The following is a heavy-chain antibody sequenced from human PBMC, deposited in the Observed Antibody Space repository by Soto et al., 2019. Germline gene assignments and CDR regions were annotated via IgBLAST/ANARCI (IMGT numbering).Heavy chain of an antibody. Sequence: GASVKVSCKASGYTFSNFGISWVRQAPGQGLEWLGWISTDNGNTKSAQKLQGRVTITADTAATTDYMKLRSLKSDDTAVYYYTRDAKYYDILTGYFVNDYWGQGTLVTVSS. CDR2: ISTDNGNT. V-gene: IGHV1-18*01. CDR3: TRDAKYYDILTGYFVNDY. D-gene: IGHD3-9*01. CDR1: GYTFSNFG. J-gene: IGHJ4*02.